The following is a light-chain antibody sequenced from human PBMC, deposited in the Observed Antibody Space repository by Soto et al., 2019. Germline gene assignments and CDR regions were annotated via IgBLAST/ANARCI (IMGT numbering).Light chain of an antibody. CDR1: QSVSSN. J-gene: IGKJ1*01. CDR3: QQYNNWPPWT. Sequence: DIVMTQSPATLSVSPGERATFSCRASQSVSSNLAWYQQKPGQAPRLLIYGASTRATGIPVRFSGSGSGTAFTPTISSLQSEDFAVYYCQQYNNWPPWTFGQGTKVEIK. CDR2: GAS. V-gene: IGKV3-15*01.